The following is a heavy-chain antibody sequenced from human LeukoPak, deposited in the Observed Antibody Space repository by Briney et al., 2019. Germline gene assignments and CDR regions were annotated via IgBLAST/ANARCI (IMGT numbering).Heavy chain of an antibody. Sequence: SETLSLPCAVYGGSFSGYYWSWIRQPPGKGRAWVGEINHSGSTNYNPSLKSRVTRAVNTSKNQFSLKPSSVTAADTAVYYCARGDRTVTATNFDYWGQGTLVTVSS. V-gene: IGHV4-34*01. CDR1: GGSFSGYY. D-gene: IGHD4-17*01. CDR2: INHSGST. J-gene: IGHJ4*02. CDR3: ARGDRTVTATNFDY.